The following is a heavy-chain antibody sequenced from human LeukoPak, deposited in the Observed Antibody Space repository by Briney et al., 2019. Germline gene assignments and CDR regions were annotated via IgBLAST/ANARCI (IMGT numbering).Heavy chain of an antibody. CDR2: IYPGGSDT. CDR1: GFSFTNYW. Sequence: GVSLQISSQGSGFSFTNYWIGWVRLMPGKGLEWMGIIYPGGSDTRYSPSFQGQVTISADKSISTAYLQSSSLKASDTAMYYCARQQFVGREFDPWGQGTLVTVSS. J-gene: IGHJ5*02. CDR3: ARQQFVGREFDP. D-gene: IGHD2-21*01. V-gene: IGHV5-51*01.